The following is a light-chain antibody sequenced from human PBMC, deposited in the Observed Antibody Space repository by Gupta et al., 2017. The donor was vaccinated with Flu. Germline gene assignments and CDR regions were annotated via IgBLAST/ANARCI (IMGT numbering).Light chain of an antibody. CDR3: QQYESSPRT. CDR2: GTS. J-gene: IGKJ2*01. V-gene: IGKV3-20*01. CDR1: QSVGISY. Sequence: IVLTQSPGTLSLSPGERATLSCRASQSVGISYLAWYQQKPGQAPRLLIYGTSSRATGIPDRFSGSGSGTDFTLTISRLDPEDFAVYYCQQYESSPRTFGQGTKLEIK.